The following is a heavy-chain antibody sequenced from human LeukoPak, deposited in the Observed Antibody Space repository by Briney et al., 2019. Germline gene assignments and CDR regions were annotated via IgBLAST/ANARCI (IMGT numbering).Heavy chain of an antibody. CDR1: GYTFTSYD. CDR2: MNPNSGNT. V-gene: IGHV1-8*01. J-gene: IGHJ6*02. Sequence: ASVKVSCKASGYTFTSYDINWVRQATGQGLEWMGWMNPNSGNTGYAQKFQGRVTMTRNTSISTAYMELSSLRSEDTAVYYCARKYCSSTSCYYYYGMDVWGQGTRSPSP. D-gene: IGHD2-2*01. CDR3: ARKYCSSTSCYYYYGMDV.